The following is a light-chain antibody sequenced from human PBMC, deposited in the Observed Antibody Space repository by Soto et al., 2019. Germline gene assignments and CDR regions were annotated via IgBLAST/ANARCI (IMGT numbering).Light chain of an antibody. CDR1: QSISSW. CDR2: DAS. V-gene: IGKV1-5*01. Sequence: IQVTQSPSTLSASVGDRVTITCRASQSISSWLAWYQQKPGKAPKLLIYDASSLESGGPSRFSGSGSGTEFTLTISSLQPDDFATYYCQQYNSYMWTFGQGTKVDIK. CDR3: QQYNSYMWT. J-gene: IGKJ1*01.